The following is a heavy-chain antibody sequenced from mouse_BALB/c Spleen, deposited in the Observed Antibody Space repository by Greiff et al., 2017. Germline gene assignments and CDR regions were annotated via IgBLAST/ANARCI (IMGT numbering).Heavy chain of an antibody. Sequence: DVKLVESGGGLVQPGGSLRLSCATSGFTFTDYYMSWVRQPPGKALEWLGFIRNKANGYTTEYSASVKGRFTISRDNSQSILYLQMNTLRAEDSATYYCARDWGGSAWFAYWGQGTLVTVSA. CDR2: IRNKANGYTT. CDR1: GFTFTDYY. CDR3: ARDWGGSAWFAY. J-gene: IGHJ3*01. D-gene: IGHD4-1*01. V-gene: IGHV7-3*02.